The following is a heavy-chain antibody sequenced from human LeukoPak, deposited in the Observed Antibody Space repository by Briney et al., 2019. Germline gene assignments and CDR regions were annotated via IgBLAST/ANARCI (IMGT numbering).Heavy chain of an antibody. CDR3: ASSSREY. J-gene: IGHJ4*02. D-gene: IGHD2/OR15-2a*01. CDR2: IKQDGSEK. CDR1: GLTFSINW. V-gene: IGHV3-7*01. Sequence: PGGSLRLSCAASGLTFSINWMSWVRQAPGKGLEWVANIKQDGSEKYYVDSVKGRFTISRDNSKNSLYLQLNSLRAEDTAVYYCASSSREYWGQGTLVTVSS.